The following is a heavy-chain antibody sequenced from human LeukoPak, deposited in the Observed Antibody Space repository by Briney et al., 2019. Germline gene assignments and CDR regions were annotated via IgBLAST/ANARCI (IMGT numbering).Heavy chain of an antibody. CDR1: GGSISSSNW. CDR2: IYHSGST. V-gene: IGHV4-4*02. Sequence: SGTLSLTCAVSGGSISSSNWWSWVRQPPGQGLEWIGEIYHSGSTNYNPSLKSRVTISVDKSKNQFSLRLSSVTAADTAVYYCARDGDYYDSSGLIDYWGQGTLVTVSS. CDR3: ARDGDYYDSSGLIDY. J-gene: IGHJ4*02. D-gene: IGHD3-22*01.